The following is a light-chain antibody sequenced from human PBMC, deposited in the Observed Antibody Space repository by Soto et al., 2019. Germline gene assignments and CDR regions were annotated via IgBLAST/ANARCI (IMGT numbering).Light chain of an antibody. CDR3: QHCQNWPYT. J-gene: IGKJ2*01. V-gene: IGKV3-15*01. CDR2: GAS. CDR1: QSINRN. Sequence: EIVMTQSPCTLSVSPGERATLSCRASQSINRNLVWYQQKPGQPPRLLIYGASTRATGIPARFGGSGSGTEFTLTISSLQSEDFAVYYCQHCQNWPYTFGQGTKLEIK.